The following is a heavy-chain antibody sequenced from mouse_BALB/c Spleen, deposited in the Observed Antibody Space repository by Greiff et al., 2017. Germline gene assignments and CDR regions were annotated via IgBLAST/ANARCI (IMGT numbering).Heavy chain of an antibody. CDR1: GFTFSSFG. V-gene: IGHV5-17*02. J-gene: IGHJ4*01. CDR2: ISSGSSTI. D-gene: IGHD2-1*01. Sequence: EVQLVESGGGLVQPGGSRKLSCAASGFTFSSFGMHWVRQAPEKGLEWVAYISSGSSTIYYADTVKGRFTISRDNPKNTLFLQMTSRRSEDTAMLYCARSTMVTLWKAMDYWGQGTSVTVSS. CDR3: ARSTMVTLWKAMDY.